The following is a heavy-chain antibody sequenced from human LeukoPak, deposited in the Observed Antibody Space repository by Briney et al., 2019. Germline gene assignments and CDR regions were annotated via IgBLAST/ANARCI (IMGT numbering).Heavy chain of an antibody. Sequence: GGSLRLSCAASGFTVSSNYMSWVRQAPGKGLEWVSVIYSGGSTYYADSVKGRFTISRDNSKNTLYLQMNSLRAEDTAVYYCAREKSDATDSYYFDYWGQGTLVTVSS. J-gene: IGHJ4*02. CDR2: IYSGGST. V-gene: IGHV3-66*01. CDR1: GFTVSSNY. D-gene: IGHD2-21*02. CDR3: AREKSDATDSYYFDY.